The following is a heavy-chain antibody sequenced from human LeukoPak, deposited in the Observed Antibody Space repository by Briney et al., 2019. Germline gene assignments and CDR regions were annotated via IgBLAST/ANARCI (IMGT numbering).Heavy chain of an antibody. V-gene: IGHV3-74*01. CDR2: ISGDGRNI. CDR3: TRDLMDYDVSTGLHHYYMDV. Sequence: PGGSLRLSCVASGFTFSSYWMHWVRQDPRKGLVWVSRISGDGRNINYADSVRGRFTISRDNAKNTLYLQMNTLRVEDTAVYYCTRDLMDYDVSTGLHHYYMDVWGQGTTVIVSS. D-gene: IGHD3-9*01. J-gene: IGHJ6*02. CDR1: GFTFSSYW.